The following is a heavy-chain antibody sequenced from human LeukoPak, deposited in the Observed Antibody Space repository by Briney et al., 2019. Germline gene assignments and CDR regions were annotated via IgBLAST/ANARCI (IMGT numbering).Heavy chain of an antibody. CDR2: IYYSGST. J-gene: IGHJ5*02. CDR3: AREGKEGVVVPAASKNWFDP. V-gene: IGHV4-30-4*01. D-gene: IGHD2-2*01. Sequence: SETLSLTCTVSGGSISSGDYYWSWIRQPPGKGLEWIGYIYYSGSTYYNPSLKSRVTISVDTSKNQFSLKLSSVTAADTAVYYCAREGKEGVVVPAASKNWFDPWGQGTLVTVSS. CDR1: GGSISSGDYY.